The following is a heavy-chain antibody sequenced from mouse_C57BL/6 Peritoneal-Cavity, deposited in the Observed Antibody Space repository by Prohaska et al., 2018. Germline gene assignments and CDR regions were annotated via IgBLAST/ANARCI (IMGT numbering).Heavy chain of an antibody. D-gene: IGHD5-1-1*01. CDR3: ACKYEAMDY. V-gene: IGHV1-61*01. J-gene: IGHJ4*01. CDR2: IYPSDTET. CDR1: GYTFTSYC. Sequence: HVQLQQPAAELVRPGSSVKLSCNASGYTFTSYCMDWVKQRPGQRLEWIGNIYPSDTETHYYQKFKEKAIMTVDTSSSTAYMQLSSLTSEDSAVYDCACKYEAMDYWGQGTSVTVSS.